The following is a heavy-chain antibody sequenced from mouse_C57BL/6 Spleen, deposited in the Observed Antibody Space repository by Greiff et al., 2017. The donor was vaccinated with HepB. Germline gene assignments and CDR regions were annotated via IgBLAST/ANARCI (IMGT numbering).Heavy chain of an antibody. CDR1: GFSLTSYG. V-gene: IGHV2-6*01. J-gene: IGHJ3*01. D-gene: IGHD4-1*01. Sequence: VKVVESGPGLVAPSQSLSITCTVSGFSLTSYGVDWVRQSPGKGLEWLGVIWGVGSTNYNSALKSRLSISKDNSKSQVFLKMNSLQTDDTAMYYCASRTGFSWFAYWGQGTLVTVSA. CDR2: IWGVGST. CDR3: ASRTGFSWFAY.